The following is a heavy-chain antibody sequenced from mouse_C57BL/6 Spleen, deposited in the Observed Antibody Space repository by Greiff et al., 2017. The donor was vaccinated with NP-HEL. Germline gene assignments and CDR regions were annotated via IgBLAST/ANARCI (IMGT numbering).Heavy chain of an antibody. J-gene: IGHJ2*01. CDR2: ISSGSSTI. CDR3: AVYYYGSSSY. D-gene: IGHD1-1*01. V-gene: IGHV5-17*01. Sequence: EVHLVESGGGLVKPGGSLKLSCAASGFTFSDYGMHWVRQAPEKGLEWVAYISSGSSTIYYADTVKGRFTISRDNAKNTLFLQMTSLRSEDTAMYYCAVYYYGSSSYWGQGTTLTVSS. CDR1: GFTFSDYG.